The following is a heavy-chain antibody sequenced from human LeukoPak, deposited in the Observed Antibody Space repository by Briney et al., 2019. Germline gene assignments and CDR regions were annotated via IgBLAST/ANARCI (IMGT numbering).Heavy chain of an antibody. D-gene: IGHD5-24*01. CDR3: ARGRPLRRRLQFSSTYFDY. Sequence: KPSETLSLTCTVSGGSISSNSYYWGWIRQPPGKGLEWIGSIYYSGSTYYNPSLKSRVTISVDTSKNQFSLKLSSVTAADPAVYYCARGRPLRRRLQFSSTYFDYWGQGTLVTVSS. CDR1: GGSISSNSYY. J-gene: IGHJ4*02. CDR2: IYYSGST. V-gene: IGHV4-39*07.